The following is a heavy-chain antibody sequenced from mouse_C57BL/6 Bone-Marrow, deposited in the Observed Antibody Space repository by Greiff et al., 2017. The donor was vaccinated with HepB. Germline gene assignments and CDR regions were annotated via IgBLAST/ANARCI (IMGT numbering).Heavy chain of an antibody. D-gene: IGHD1-1*01. CDR1: GYTFTSYW. V-gene: IGHV1-59*01. J-gene: IGHJ3*01. CDR2: IDPSDSYT. CDR3: ARGTTVVAEGWFAY. Sequence: QVHVKQPGAELVRPGTSVKLSCKASGYTFTSYWMHWVKQRPGQGLEWIGVIDPSDSYTNYNQKFKGKATLTVDTSSSTAYMQLSSLTSEDSAVYYCARGTTVVAEGWFAYWGQGTLVTVSA.